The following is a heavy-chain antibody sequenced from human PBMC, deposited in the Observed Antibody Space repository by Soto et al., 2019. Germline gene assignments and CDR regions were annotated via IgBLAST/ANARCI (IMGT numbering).Heavy chain of an antibody. V-gene: IGHV3-7*01. J-gene: IGHJ6*03. CDR1: GFTFSSYW. Sequence: GGSLRLSCAASGFTFSSYWMSWVRQAPGKGLEWVANIKQDGSEKYYVDSVKGRFTISRDNAKNSLYLQMNSLRAEDKAVYYCARYYYGSGSYPAPYYYYYYMDVWGKGTTVTVSS. D-gene: IGHD3-10*01. CDR3: ARYYYGSGSYPAPYYYYYYMDV. CDR2: IKQDGSEK.